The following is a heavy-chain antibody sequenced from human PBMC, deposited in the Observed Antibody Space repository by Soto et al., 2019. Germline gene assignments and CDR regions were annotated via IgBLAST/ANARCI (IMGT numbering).Heavy chain of an antibody. D-gene: IGHD1-7*01. Sequence: TLSLTCTVSGGSISSGDYYWSWIRQPPGKGLEWIGYIYYSGSTYYNPSLKSRVTISVDTSKNQFSLKLSSVTAADTAVYYCARERVELRGNWFDPWGQGTLVTVPS. CDR2: IYYSGST. CDR1: GGSISSGDYY. J-gene: IGHJ5*02. CDR3: ARERVELRGNWFDP. V-gene: IGHV4-30-4*01.